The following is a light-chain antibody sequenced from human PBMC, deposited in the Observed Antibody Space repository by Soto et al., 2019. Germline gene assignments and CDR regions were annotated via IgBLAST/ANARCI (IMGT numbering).Light chain of an antibody. Sequence: QSALTQPASVSGSPGQSIAISCTGTNSDVGGYNYVSWYQHHPGKAPKLMIYEVSNRPSGVSNRFSGSKSGNTASLTISGLQAEDEADSYCSSYTTSTTWVFGGGTKLTVL. J-gene: IGLJ3*02. CDR2: EVS. V-gene: IGLV2-14*01. CDR3: SSYTTSTTWV. CDR1: NSDVGGYNY.